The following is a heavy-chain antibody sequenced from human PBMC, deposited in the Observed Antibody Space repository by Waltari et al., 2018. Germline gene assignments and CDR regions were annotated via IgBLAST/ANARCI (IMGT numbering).Heavy chain of an antibody. V-gene: IGHV4-38-2*01. D-gene: IGHD6-6*01. Sequence: QVQLQESGPGLVKPSETLSLTSVVSGYSISSGFYWGWIRQPPGKGLEWIASIHHSGITHYNPSLQSRVIISVDTSKNQFSLKLNSVTATDTAVYYCGRLEGQLVEYWGQGTLVTVSS. CDR2: IHHSGIT. CDR3: GRLEGQLVEY. CDR1: GYSISSGFY. J-gene: IGHJ4*02.